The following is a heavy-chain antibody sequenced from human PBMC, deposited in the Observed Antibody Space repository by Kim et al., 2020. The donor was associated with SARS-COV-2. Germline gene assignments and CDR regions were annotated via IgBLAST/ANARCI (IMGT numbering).Heavy chain of an antibody. CDR3: ARERRSGGSPRDDY. J-gene: IGHJ4*02. D-gene: IGHD2-15*01. CDR2: IKQDGSEK. CDR1: GFTFSSYW. Sequence: GGSLRLSCAASGFTFSSYWMSWVRQAPGKGLEWVANIKQDGSEKYYVDSVKGRFTISRDNAKNSLYLQMNSLRAEDTAVYYCARERRSGGSPRDDYWGQGTLVTVSS. V-gene: IGHV3-7*03.